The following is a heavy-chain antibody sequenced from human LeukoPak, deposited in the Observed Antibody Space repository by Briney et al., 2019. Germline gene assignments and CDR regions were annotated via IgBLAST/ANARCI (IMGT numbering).Heavy chain of an antibody. V-gene: IGHV3-30*18. D-gene: IGHD3-3*01. CDR1: GFTFSSYG. J-gene: IGHJ4*02. Sequence: GGSLRLSCAASGFTFSSYGMHWVRQAPGKGLEWVAVISYDGSNKYYADSVKGRFTISRDNSKNTMYLQMNSLRAEDTAVYYCAKARVFLALLLWGQGTLVTVSS. CDR2: ISYDGSNK. CDR3: AKARVFLALLL.